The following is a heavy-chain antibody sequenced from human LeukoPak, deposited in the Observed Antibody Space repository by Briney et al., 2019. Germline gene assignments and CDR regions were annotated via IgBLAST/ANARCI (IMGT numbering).Heavy chain of an antibody. Sequence: SETLSLTCAVSGYSISSGYYWGWIRQPPGKGLEWIGSIYHSGSTYYNPSLKSRVTISVDTSKNQFSLKLSSVTAADAAVYYCARERGTGYYYYYGMDVWGKGTTVTVSS. CDR3: ARERGTGYYYYYGMDV. CDR1: GYSISSGYY. J-gene: IGHJ6*04. CDR2: IYHSGST. D-gene: IGHD1-14*01. V-gene: IGHV4-38-2*02.